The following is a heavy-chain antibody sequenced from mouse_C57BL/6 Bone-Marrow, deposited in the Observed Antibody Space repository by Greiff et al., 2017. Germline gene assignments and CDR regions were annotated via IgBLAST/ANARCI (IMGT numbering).Heavy chain of an antibody. CDR3: ARWSTTGGGFAY. J-gene: IGHJ3*01. CDR1: GFTFSDYG. Sequence: EVQLVESGGGLVQPGGSLKLSCAASGFTFSDYGMAWVRQAPRKGPEWVAFISNLAYSIYYADTVTGRFTISSENAKSTLYLEMSSLRSEDTAMYYCARWSTTGGGFAYWGQGTLVTVSA. CDR2: ISNLAYSI. V-gene: IGHV5-15*01. D-gene: IGHD1-1*01.